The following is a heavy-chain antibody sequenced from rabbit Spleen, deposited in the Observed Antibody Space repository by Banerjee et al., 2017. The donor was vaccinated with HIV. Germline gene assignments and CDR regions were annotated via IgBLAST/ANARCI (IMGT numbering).Heavy chain of an antibody. D-gene: IGHD1-1*01. J-gene: IGHJ4*01. Sequence: QEQLEESGGGLVKPEGSLTLTCKASGVSFNAKDVMCWVRQAPGKGLEWIACINMVTGKSVYASWAKGRFIMSRTSSTKVSLQLNSLTAADTATYFCARDPAYASGGGASIPYLWGPGTLVTVS. CDR1: GVSFNAKDV. CDR2: INMVTGKS. CDR3: ARDPAYASGGGASIPYL. V-gene: IGHV1S45*01.